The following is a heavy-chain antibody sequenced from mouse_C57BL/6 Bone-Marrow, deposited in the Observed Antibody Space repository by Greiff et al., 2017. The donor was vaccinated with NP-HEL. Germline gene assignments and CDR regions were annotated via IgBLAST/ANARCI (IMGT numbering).Heavy chain of an antibody. V-gene: IGHV5-12*01. CDR3: ARPVVYGNYAMDY. J-gene: IGHJ4*01. D-gene: IGHD2-1*01. CDR1: GFTFSDYY. CDR2: ISTGGGST. Sequence: EVMLVESGGGLVQPGGSLKLSCAASGFTFSDYYMYWVRQTPAQRLEWVAYISTGGGSTYYPDTVQGRFTISRATAKNTLYLQMSRLKSEDTAMYYCARPVVYGNYAMDYWGQGTSVTVSS.